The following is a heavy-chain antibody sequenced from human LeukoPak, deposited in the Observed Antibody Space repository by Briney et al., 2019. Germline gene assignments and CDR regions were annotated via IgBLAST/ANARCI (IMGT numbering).Heavy chain of an antibody. D-gene: IGHD3-10*01. Sequence: PSETLSLTCTVSGYSISSGYYWGWIRQPPGKGLEWIGSIYHSGSTYYNPSLKSRVTISVDTSKNQFSLKLSSVTAADTAVYYCARDPMVRGVRAQNWFDPWGQGTLVTVSS. V-gene: IGHV4-38-2*02. J-gene: IGHJ5*02. CDR3: ARDPMVRGVRAQNWFDP. CDR2: IYHSGST. CDR1: GYSISSGYY.